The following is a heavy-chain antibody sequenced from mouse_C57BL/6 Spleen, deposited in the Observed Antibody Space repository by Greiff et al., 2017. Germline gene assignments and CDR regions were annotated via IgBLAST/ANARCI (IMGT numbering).Heavy chain of an antibody. D-gene: IGHD2-4*01. J-gene: IGHJ1*03. V-gene: IGHV1-53*01. Sequence: QVQLQQPGTELVKPGASVKLSCKASGYTFTSYWMPWVKQRPGQGLEWIGNINPSNGGTNYNEKFKSKATLTVDTSSSTAYMQLSSLTSEGSAVYYCARVYEYDWYFDGWGTGTTVTAS. CDR1: GYTFTSYW. CDR3: ARVYEYDWYFDG. CDR2: INPSNGGT.